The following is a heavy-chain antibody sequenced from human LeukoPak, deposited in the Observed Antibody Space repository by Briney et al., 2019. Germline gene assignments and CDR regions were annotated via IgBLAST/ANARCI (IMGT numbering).Heavy chain of an antibody. D-gene: IGHD6-19*01. CDR3: ARVVAGRRFDP. Sequence: SVTLSLTCTVSGGSISSYHWSWIRQPPGNGLEWIGYIYYSGSTNYNPSLKSRVAISVDTSKNQFSLKVNSVTAADTAVYYCARVVAGRRFDPWGQGTLVTVSS. CDR2: IYYSGST. J-gene: IGHJ5*02. CDR1: GGSISSYH. V-gene: IGHV4-59*07.